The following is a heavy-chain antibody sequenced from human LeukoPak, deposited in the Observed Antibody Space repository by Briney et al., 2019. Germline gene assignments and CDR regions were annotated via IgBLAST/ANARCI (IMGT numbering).Heavy chain of an antibody. CDR3: VRGQNIYY. Sequence: GGSLRLSCAASEFIVSINYMTWVRQAPGKGLEWVANIKQDGSEKYYVDSVKGRFTISRDNAKNSLYLQMNSLRAEDTAVYFCVRGQNIYYWGQGILVTVSS. CDR2: IKQDGSEK. D-gene: IGHD3-3*02. J-gene: IGHJ4*02. CDR1: EFIVSINY. V-gene: IGHV3-7*01.